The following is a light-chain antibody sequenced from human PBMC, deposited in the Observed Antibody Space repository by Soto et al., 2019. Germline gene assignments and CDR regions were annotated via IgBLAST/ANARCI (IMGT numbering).Light chain of an antibody. V-gene: IGKV3-11*01. CDR2: DAS. Sequence: EIVLTQSPATLSLSPGERATLPCRASQSVTTFLAWYQQKPGQAPRLLIYDASTRATGIPARFTGSGSGTDFTLTISSLEPEDFAVYYCQQRSNWPPVLTFGGGTKVDIK. CDR1: QSVTTF. J-gene: IGKJ4*01. CDR3: QQRSNWPPVLT.